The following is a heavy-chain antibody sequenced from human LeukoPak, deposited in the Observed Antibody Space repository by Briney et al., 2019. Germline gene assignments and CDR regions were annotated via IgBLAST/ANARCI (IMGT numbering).Heavy chain of an antibody. CDR1: GYSFTSYW. J-gene: IGHJ3*02. Sequence: GEALKISWKGSGYSFTSYWIGWGRQMPGKGLEWMGIIEPGDSPSRYSPSFQRQVTISHDKTTSTAYLKWSSLKPSDTAMYYCARQGVTRGQAFHIWGQGTMVTVSS. D-gene: IGHD3-16*01. CDR2: IEPGDSPS. CDR3: ARQGVTRGQAFHI. V-gene: IGHV5-51*01.